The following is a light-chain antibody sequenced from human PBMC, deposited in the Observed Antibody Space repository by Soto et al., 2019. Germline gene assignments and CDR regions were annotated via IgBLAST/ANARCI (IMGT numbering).Light chain of an antibody. CDR1: QSVLYGTEDENN. CDR2: WAS. V-gene: IGKV4-1*01. J-gene: IGKJ2*01. CDR3: QQYYIVPYT. Sequence: DIVMTQSPDSVAVSLGERATINCKSSQSVLYGTEDENNLAWYQQKPVQPPKLLIYWASTRESGVPYRFSGSGSGTDFTLTISRLQAEDVAVYYCQQYYIVPYTFGQGTRLDIK.